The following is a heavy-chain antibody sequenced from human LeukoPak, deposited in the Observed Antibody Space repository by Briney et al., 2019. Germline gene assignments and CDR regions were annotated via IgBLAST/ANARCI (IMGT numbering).Heavy chain of an antibody. J-gene: IGHJ5*02. CDR3: ASSPSRSFGLKFDP. CDR2: ISGSGGNT. V-gene: IGHV3-23*01. D-gene: IGHD1-26*01. CDR1: GFTFSNFA. Sequence: GASLRLSCAASGFTFSNFAMNWVRQAPGKGLEWVSAISGSGGNTYYADSVKGRFTISRDNSKNTLYPQMNSLRAEDTAVYYCASSPSRSFGLKFDPWGQGTLVTVSS.